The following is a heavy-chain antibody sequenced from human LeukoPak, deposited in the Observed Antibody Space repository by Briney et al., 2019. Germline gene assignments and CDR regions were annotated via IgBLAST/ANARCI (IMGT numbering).Heavy chain of an antibody. CDR3: AREAAAAGENYFDY. V-gene: IGHV1-2*02. CDR2: INPKSGGT. D-gene: IGHD6-13*01. CDR1: GYTFTGYY. J-gene: IGHJ4*02. Sequence: ASVKVSCKASGYTFTGYYMHWVRQAPGQGLEWMGWINPKSGGTNYAQKFQGRVTMTRDTSISTAYMELSRLRSDDTVVYYCAREAAAAGENYFDYWGQGTLVTVSS.